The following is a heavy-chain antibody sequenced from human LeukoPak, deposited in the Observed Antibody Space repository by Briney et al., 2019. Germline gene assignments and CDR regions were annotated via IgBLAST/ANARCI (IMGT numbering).Heavy chain of an antibody. CDR3: ARHSSRGQYYAFDF. CDR2: IVPMIGIT. CDR1: GGTLITHF. Sequence: GSSVKLSCKASGGTLITHFISWVRQAPGQGLEWMGRIVPMIGITNYAQKFQGRVTITADKSTNTAYMEMINLRFEDTAVYYCARHSSRGQYYAFDFWGQGALVTVSS. D-gene: IGHD3-3*01. J-gene: IGHJ4*02. V-gene: IGHV1-69*02.